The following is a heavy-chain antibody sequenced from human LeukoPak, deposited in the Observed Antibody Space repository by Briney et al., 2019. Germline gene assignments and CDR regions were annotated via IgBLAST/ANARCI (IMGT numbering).Heavy chain of an antibody. D-gene: IGHD3-10*01. V-gene: IGHV5-51*01. Sequence: GESLKISCKGSGYSFTSYWIGWVRQMPGKGLEWMGIIYPGDSDTRYSPSFQGQVTISADKSISTAHLQWSSLKASDTAMYYCARLPDYYGSGSYIRFDPWGQGTLVTVSS. J-gene: IGHJ5*02. CDR2: IYPGDSDT. CDR1: GYSFTSYW. CDR3: ARLPDYYGSGSYIRFDP.